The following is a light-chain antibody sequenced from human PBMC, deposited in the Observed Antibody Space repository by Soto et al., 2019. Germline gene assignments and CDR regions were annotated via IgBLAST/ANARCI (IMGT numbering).Light chain of an antibody. V-gene: IGLV2-14*03. Sequence: QSALTQPASVSGSPGQSISISCTGSSSDVGGYNYVSWYQHHPGKAPKLMIYDVNNRPSGVSNRFSGSRSGNTASLTISGIQAEDEADYYCSSYTSSSTVVFGGGTKLTVL. CDR3: SSYTSSSTVV. J-gene: IGLJ2*01. CDR2: DVN. CDR1: SSDVGGYNY.